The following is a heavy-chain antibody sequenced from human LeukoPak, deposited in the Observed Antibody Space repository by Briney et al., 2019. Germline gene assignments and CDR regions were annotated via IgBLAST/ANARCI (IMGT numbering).Heavy chain of an antibody. V-gene: IGHV1-2*04. CDR3: ARGGYGSGSYYFDY. J-gene: IGHJ4*02. Sequence: ASVKVSCKASGYTFTGYYMHWVRQAPGQGLEWMGWINPNSGGTNYAQKFQGWVTMTRDTSISTAYMELSRLRSDDTAVYYCARGGYGSGSYYFDYWGQGTLVTVSS. CDR2: INPNSGGT. D-gene: IGHD3-10*01. CDR1: GYTFTGYY.